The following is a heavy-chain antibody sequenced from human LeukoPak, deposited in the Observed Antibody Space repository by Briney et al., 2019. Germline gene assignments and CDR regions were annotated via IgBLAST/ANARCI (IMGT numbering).Heavy chain of an antibody. D-gene: IGHD3-10*01. CDR3: ARDYYGSGSYNYYGMDV. J-gene: IGHJ6*02. Sequence: GGSLRLSCAASGFTFSAYYMSSIRQTPGNGLELVASISISRSTIYCAVSVKGRFIISRDNVKNSLYLQMNSLRDEDTAVYYCARDYYGSGSYNYYGMDVWGQGTTVTVSS. CDR2: ISISRSTI. V-gene: IGHV3-11*04. CDR1: GFTFSAYY.